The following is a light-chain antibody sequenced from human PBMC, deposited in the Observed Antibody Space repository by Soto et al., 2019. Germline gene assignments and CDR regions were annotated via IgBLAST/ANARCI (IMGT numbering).Light chain of an antibody. CDR3: QQRSNWPIT. CDR2: DAS. Sequence: EIVLTQSPGTRSLSPGERATLSCRASQSVSSSSLAWYQQKPGQAPRLLIYDASNRATGIPARFSGSGSGTDFTLTISSLETEDFAVYYCQQRSNWPITFGQGTRLEIK. V-gene: IGKV3-11*01. CDR1: QSVSSSS. J-gene: IGKJ5*01.